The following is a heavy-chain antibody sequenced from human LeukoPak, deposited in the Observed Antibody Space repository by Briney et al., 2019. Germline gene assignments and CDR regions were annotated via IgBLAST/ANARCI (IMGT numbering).Heavy chain of an antibody. CDR1: GGSFSGYY. V-gene: IGHV4-34*01. D-gene: IGHD3-16*01. Sequence: SETLSLTCAVYGGSFSGYYWSWVRQPPGQGLGWIGEIDHSGSTNYNPSLKSRVTISVDSSKNQFSLKLSSVTAADTAVYYCARAAHRGSLAPFDYWGQGTLVTVSS. CDR3: ARAAHRGSLAPFDY. J-gene: IGHJ4*02. CDR2: IDHSGST.